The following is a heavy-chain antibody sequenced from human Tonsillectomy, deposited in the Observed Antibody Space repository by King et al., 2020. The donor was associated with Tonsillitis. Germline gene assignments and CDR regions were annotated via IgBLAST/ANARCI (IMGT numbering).Heavy chain of an antibody. J-gene: IGHJ4*02. CDR3: ARDRGSASFDY. V-gene: IGHV3-30-3*01. CDR2: IAFDGSRK. D-gene: IGHD2-15*01. Sequence: VQLVESGGGVVQPGRSLRLSCTASGFTFSSYTIHWVRQAPGKGREWVAVIAFDGSRKYYPDSVKGRFTISRDNSRNTLNLQMNSLRPEDTAVYYCARDRGSASFDYWGQGTLVTVSS. CDR1: GFTFSSYT.